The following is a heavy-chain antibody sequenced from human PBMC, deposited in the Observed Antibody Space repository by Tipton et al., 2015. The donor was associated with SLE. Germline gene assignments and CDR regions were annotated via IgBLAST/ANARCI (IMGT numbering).Heavy chain of an antibody. CDR2: IYYSGST. J-gene: IGHJ6*03. CDR1: GGSISSSSYY. CDR3: ASPPHDSSGFHYMDG. V-gene: IGHV4-39*07. Sequence: TLSLTCTVSGGSISSSSYYWGWIRQPPGKGLEWIGSIYYSGSTYYNPSLKSRVTISIDTSKNQFSLKLTSVTAADTAVYYCASPPHDSSGFHYMDGWGKSTTVTASS. D-gene: IGHD3-22*01.